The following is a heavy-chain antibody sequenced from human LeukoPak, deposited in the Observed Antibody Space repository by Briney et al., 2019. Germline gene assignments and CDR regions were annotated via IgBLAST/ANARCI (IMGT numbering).Heavy chain of an antibody. D-gene: IGHD1-26*01. V-gene: IGHV4-4*02. CDR2: IYHSGST. CDR3: AREVGELATPIDY. CDR1: GGSISSSNW. J-gene: IGHJ4*02. Sequence: SGTLSLTCAVSGGSISSSNWWSWVRQPPGKGLEWIGEIYHSGSTNYNPSLKSRVTISVDTSKNQFSLKLSSVTAADTAVYYCAREVGELATPIDYWGQGTLVTVSS.